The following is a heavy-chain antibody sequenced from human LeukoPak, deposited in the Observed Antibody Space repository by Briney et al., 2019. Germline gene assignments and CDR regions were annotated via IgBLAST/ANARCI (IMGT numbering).Heavy chain of an antibody. CDR2: IIPIFGTA. Sequence: AASVKVSCKSSGGTFSSHAISWVRQAPGQGLEWMGGIIPIFGTANYAQKFQGRVTITADESTSTAYMELSSLRSEDTAVYYCARSIVVVPAAKGSGFHPWGQGTLVTVSS. V-gene: IGHV1-69*01. J-gene: IGHJ5*02. CDR1: GGTFSSHA. CDR3: ARSIVVVPAAKGSGFHP. D-gene: IGHD2-2*01.